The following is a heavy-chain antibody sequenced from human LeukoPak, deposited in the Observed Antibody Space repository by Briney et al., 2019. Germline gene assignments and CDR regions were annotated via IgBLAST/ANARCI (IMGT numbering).Heavy chain of an antibody. CDR2: IKQDGSEK. J-gene: IGHJ3*02. V-gene: IGHV3-7*01. Sequence: PGGSPRLSCAASGFTFSSYWMSWVRQAPGKGLEWVANIKQDGSEKYYVDSVKGRFTISRDNAKNSLYLQMNSLRAEDTAVYYCAREIWPYDFWSGETDAFDIWGQGTMVTVSS. D-gene: IGHD3-3*01. CDR1: GFTFSSYW. CDR3: AREIWPYDFWSGETDAFDI.